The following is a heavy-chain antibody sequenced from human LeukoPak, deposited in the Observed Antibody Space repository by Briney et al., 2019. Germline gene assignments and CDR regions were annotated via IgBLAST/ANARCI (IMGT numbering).Heavy chain of an antibody. CDR1: GFTFGDFP. CDR2: IRAKAYGGTT. Sequence: GGSLRLSCAGSGFTFGDFPLTWVRQAPGKGLEWVGYIRAKAYGGTTEYAASVKGRFTIPRDDSKRIAYLQMNSPQTEDTGIYYCTRGSGRFEYWGQGALVTVSS. J-gene: IGHJ4*02. V-gene: IGHV3-49*04. CDR3: TRGSGRFEY. D-gene: IGHD2-15*01.